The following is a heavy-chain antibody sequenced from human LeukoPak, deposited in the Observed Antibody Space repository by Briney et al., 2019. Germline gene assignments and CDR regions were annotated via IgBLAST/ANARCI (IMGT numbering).Heavy chain of an antibody. CDR1: GGSISSSSYY. CDR3: ARHLLGWFDP. V-gene: IGHV4-39*01. CDR2: IYYSGST. Sequence: PSETLSLTFTVSGGSISSSSYYWGWIRQPPGKGLEWIGSIYYSGSTYYNPSLKSRVTISVDTSKNQFSLKLSSVTAADTAVYYCARHLLGWFDPWGQGTLVTVSS. D-gene: IGHD2-15*01. J-gene: IGHJ5*02.